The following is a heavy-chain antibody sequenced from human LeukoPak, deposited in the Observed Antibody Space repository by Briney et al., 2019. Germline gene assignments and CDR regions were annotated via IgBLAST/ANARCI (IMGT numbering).Heavy chain of an antibody. CDR3: AREDMYYYDSSGYYYFDY. CDR2: IIPIFGTA. Sequence: EASVKVFCKASGGTFSSYAISWVRQAPGQGLGWMGRIIPIFGTANYAQKFQGRVTITTDESTSTAYMELSSLRSEDTAVYYCAREDMYYYDSSGYYYFDYWGQGTLVTVSS. J-gene: IGHJ4*02. D-gene: IGHD3-22*01. V-gene: IGHV1-69*05. CDR1: GGTFSSYA.